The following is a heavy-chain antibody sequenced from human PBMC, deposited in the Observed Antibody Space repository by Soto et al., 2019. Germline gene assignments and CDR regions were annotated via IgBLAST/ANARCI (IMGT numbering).Heavy chain of an antibody. Sequence: GGSLRLSCAASGFSFDNYAMTWVRQAPGKGLEWVSTIGGSGDSTYYADSVKGRFTISRDNSKNTLSLQMNSLGAEDTALYYCAKDRPGDYPVEAPKGDWFDPWGQGTLVTVSS. CDR2: IGGSGDST. J-gene: IGHJ5*02. V-gene: IGHV3-23*01. D-gene: IGHD4-17*01. CDR3: AKDRPGDYPVEAPKGDWFDP. CDR1: GFSFDNYA.